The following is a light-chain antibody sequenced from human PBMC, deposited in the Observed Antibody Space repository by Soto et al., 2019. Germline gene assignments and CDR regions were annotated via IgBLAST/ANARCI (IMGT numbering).Light chain of an antibody. Sequence: EIVLTQSPGTLSLSPGEGATLSCRASQRVSSSLLAWYQQKPGQAPRPLISAASSRATGIPDRFSGSGSGTDFTLTISSLEPEDFAVYYCQTYGDSLFTFGPGTKV. CDR2: AAS. CDR1: QRVSSSL. J-gene: IGKJ3*01. V-gene: IGKV3-20*01. CDR3: QTYGDSLFT.